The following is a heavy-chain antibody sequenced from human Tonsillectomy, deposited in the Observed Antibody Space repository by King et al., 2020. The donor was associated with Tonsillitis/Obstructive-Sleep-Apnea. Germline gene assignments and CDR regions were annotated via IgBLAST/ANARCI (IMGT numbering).Heavy chain of an antibody. CDR1: GFTFSSYE. CDR3: AREGLYDYAP. D-gene: IGHD3-16*01. CDR2: ISSSGSTI. Sequence: VQLVESGGGSVQPGGSLRLSCAASGFTFSSYEFNWVRQAPGKGLEWLAYISSSGSTIYYADSVKGRFTISRDNAKNSLWLQMNGLRAEDTAVYYCAREGLYDYAPWGQGTLVTVSS. V-gene: IGHV3-48*03. J-gene: IGHJ5*02.